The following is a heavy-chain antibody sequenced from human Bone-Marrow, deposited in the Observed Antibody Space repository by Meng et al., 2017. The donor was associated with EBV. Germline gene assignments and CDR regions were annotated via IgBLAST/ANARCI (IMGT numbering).Heavy chain of an antibody. CDR2: VETKASKYVT. CDR1: GFIFRDSA. V-gene: IGHV3-73*01. D-gene: IGHD3-16*01. Sequence: EVHLVESGGGLVQRGGSLKLSCGASGFIFRDSAMHWVRQASGKGLEWVGRVETKASKYVTAYGASVKGRFSVSRDDSKNMVFLEMNSLRIEDTARYYCWGDLNYGSYWGQGTLVTVSS. J-gene: IGHJ4*02. CDR3: WGDLNYGSY.